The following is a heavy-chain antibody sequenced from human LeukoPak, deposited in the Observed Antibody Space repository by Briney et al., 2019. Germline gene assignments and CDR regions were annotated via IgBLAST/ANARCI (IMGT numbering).Heavy chain of an antibody. CDR3: ARGAYYYYYMDV. V-gene: IGHV4-59*12. Sequence: PSETLSLTCTVSGGSIFNYYWTWIRQPPGKGLEWIGYIYDSGTTNYNPSLKSRVTMSVDTSKNQFSLKLSSVTAADTAVYYCARGAYYYYYMDVWGKGTTVTISS. CDR1: GGSIFNYY. CDR2: IYDSGTT. J-gene: IGHJ6*03.